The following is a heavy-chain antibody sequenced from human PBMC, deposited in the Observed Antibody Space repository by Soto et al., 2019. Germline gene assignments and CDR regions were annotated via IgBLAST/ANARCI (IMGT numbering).Heavy chain of an antibody. V-gene: IGHV1-2*02. J-gene: IGHJ4*02. CDR3: GRGRSGEIVVFY. CDR1: GYTFTGHY. D-gene: IGHD5-12*01. CDR2: IGPKNGDT. Sequence: QVQLEQSGAEVKESGASVKVSCKTSGYTFTGHYIHWVRQAPGQSPEWVGEIGPKNGDTRYAQKFQGKVTMTKDTSITTVYMELTNLSPDDTAVYYCGRGRSGEIVVFYWGQGTLVTVHS.